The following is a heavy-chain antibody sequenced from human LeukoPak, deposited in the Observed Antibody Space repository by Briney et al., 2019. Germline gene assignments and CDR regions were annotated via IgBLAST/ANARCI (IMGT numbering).Heavy chain of an antibody. CDR2: INHSGST. CDR1: GGSFSGYY. J-gene: IGHJ6*02. D-gene: IGHD2-21*02. CDR3: TAYYYGMDV. V-gene: IGHV4-34*01. Sequence: SETLSLTCAVYGGSFSGYYWSWIRQPPGKGLEWIGEINHSGSTNHNPSLKSRVTISVDTSKNQFSLKLSSVTAADTAVYYGTAYYYGMDVWGQGTTVTVSS.